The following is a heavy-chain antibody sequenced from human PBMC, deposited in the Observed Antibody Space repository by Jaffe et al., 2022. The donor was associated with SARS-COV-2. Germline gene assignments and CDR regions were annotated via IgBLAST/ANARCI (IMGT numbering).Heavy chain of an antibody. Sequence: QVQLVQSGAEVKKPGASVKVSCKASGYTFTSYAMHWVRQAPGQRLEWMGWINAGNGNTKYSQKFQGRVTITRDTSASTAYMELSSLRSEDTAVYYCARGGFKYSSSSGNPDAFDIWGQGTMVTVSS. V-gene: IGHV1-3*01. J-gene: IGHJ3*02. CDR1: GYTFTSYA. CDR3: ARGGFKYSSSSGNPDAFDI. CDR2: INAGNGNT. D-gene: IGHD6-6*01.